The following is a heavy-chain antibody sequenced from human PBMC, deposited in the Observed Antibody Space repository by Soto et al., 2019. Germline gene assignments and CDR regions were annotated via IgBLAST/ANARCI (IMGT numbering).Heavy chain of an antibody. CDR2: ISSSGSTI. J-gene: IGHJ6*02. CDR1: GFTFSDYY. CDR3: ARGVMGYDFWSGYYTIRYGMDV. Sequence: GVSLRLSCAASGFTFSDYYMSWIRQAPGKGLEWVSYISSSGSTIYYADSVKGRFTISRDNAKNSLYLQMNSLRAEDTAVYYCARGVMGYDFWSGYYTIRYGMDVWGQGTTVTVSS. V-gene: IGHV3-11*01. D-gene: IGHD3-3*01.